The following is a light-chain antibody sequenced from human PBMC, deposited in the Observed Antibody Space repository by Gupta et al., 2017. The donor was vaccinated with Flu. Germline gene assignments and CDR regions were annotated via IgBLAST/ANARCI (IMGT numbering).Light chain of an antibody. Sequence: SSNIENNYVSWYQQFPGTAPKLLIYETNKRPSGIPDRFSGSKSDTSATLDIIGLQTGDEADFYCGTWDSSLRAWVFGGGTKLTVL. V-gene: IGLV1-51*02. CDR3: GTWDSSLRAWV. CDR2: ETN. J-gene: IGLJ3*02. CDR1: SSNIENNY.